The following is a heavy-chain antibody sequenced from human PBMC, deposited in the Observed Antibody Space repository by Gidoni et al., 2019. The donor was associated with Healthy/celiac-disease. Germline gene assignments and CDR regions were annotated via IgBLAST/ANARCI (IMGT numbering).Heavy chain of an antibody. J-gene: IGHJ4*02. CDR1: GFTFSSYS. V-gene: IGHV3-48*02. CDR2: ISSSSSTI. CDR3: ARDPSYSSCYYI. D-gene: IGHD3-22*01. Sequence: EVQLVESGGGLVQPGGSLRLSCAASGFTFSSYSMTWVRQAPGKGLECVSYISSSSSTIYYADSVKGRFTISRDNAKNSLYLQMNSLRDEDTAVYYCARDPSYSSCYYIWGQGTLVTVSS.